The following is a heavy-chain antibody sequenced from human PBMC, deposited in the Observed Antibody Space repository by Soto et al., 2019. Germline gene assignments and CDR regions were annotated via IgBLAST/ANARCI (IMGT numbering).Heavy chain of an antibody. V-gene: IGHV4-34*01. CDR1: GGSFSGYY. CDR3: ARRGVVIIRSYYFDY. J-gene: IGHJ4*02. Sequence: PSETLSLTCAAYGGSFSGYYWSWIRQPPGKGLEWIGEINHSGSTNYNPSLKSRVTISVDTSKNQFSLKLSSVTAADTAVYYCARRGVVIIRSYYFDYWGQGTLVTVSS. CDR2: INHSGST. D-gene: IGHD3-3*01.